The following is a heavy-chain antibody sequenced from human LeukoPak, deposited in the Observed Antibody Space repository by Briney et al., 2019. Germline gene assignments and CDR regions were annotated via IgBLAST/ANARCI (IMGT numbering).Heavy chain of an antibody. D-gene: IGHD5-18*01. CDR1: GDSISPYY. V-gene: IGHV4-59*08. Sequence: SETLSLTCTVSGDSISPYYWSWIRQPPGKGLEWIGYIYYTGSGSTSNNPSLKSRVTISVDTSKNQFSLNLKSVTAADTAVYYCARGDPSGYSYGYGPDFDYWGQGTLVTVSS. CDR2: IYYTGSGST. CDR3: ARGDPSGYSYGYGPDFDY. J-gene: IGHJ4*02.